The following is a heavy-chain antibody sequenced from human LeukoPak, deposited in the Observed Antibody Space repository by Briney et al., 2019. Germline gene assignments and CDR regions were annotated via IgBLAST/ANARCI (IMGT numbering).Heavy chain of an antibody. CDR2: IKEDGTEK. CDR3: AKDIPGSGWPLDY. Sequence: GGSLRLSCAVSGFTFSSYWMSWVRQAPGKGLEWVANIKEDGTEKYYQDSVKGRFTISRDNSKNTLYLQMNSLRAEDTAVYYCAKDIPGSGWPLDYWGQGTLVTVSS. V-gene: IGHV3-7*01. CDR1: GFTFSSYW. J-gene: IGHJ4*02. D-gene: IGHD6-19*01.